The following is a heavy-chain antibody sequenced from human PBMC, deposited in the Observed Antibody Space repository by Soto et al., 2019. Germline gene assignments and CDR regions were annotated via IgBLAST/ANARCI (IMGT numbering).Heavy chain of an antibody. CDR1: GGTFSSYA. CDR2: IIPIFGTA. V-gene: IGHV1-69*13. J-gene: IGHJ4*02. CDR3: ARGGYYDSSGYYYPPDY. Sequence: EASVKVSCKASGGTFSSYAISWVRQAPGQGLEWMGGIIPIFGTANYAQKFQGRVTITADESTSTAYMELSSLRSEDTAVYYCARGGYYDSSGYYYPPDYWGQGTLVTVSS. D-gene: IGHD3-22*01.